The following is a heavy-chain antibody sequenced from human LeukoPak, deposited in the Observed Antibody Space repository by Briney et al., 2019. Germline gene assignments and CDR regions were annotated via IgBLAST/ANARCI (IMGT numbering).Heavy chain of an antibody. D-gene: IGHD3-22*01. J-gene: IGHJ5*02. CDR3: ARDREYDTLPNWFDP. CDR2: IYYSGST. Sequence: KASQTLSLTCTVSGGSISSGDYYWSWIRQPPGKGLEWIGYIYYSGSTYYNPSLKSRITISVDTSKNQFSLKLSSVTAADTAVYYCARDREYDTLPNWFDPWGQGTLVTVSS. V-gene: IGHV4-30-4*01. CDR1: GGSISSGDYY.